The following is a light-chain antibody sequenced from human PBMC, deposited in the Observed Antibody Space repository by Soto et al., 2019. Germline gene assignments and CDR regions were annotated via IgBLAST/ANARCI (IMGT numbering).Light chain of an antibody. CDR2: DAS. J-gene: IGKJ3*01. CDR3: QQFNNYPT. CDR1: QGISSA. Sequence: ASHFPQSPSSLSAPVGDKGSITCPASQGISSALAWYQQKPGKAPKLLIYDASSLESGVPSRFSGSGSGTDFTLTISSLQPEDFATYYCQQFNNYPTFGPGTKVDIK. V-gene: IGKV1D-13*01.